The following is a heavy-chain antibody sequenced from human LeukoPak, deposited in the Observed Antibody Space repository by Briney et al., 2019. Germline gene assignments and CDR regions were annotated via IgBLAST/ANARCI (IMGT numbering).Heavy chain of an antibody. D-gene: IGHD3-3*01. J-gene: IGHJ4*02. CDR1: GFTFSSYA. CDR2: ISGSGGST. V-gene: IGHV3-23*01. Sequence: GGSLRLPCAASGFTFSSYAMSWVRQAPGKGLEWVSAISGSGGSTYYADSVKGRFTISRDNSKNTLYLQMNSLRAEDTAVYYCAKDSRALEWLFDYWGQGTLVTVSS. CDR3: AKDSRALEWLFDY.